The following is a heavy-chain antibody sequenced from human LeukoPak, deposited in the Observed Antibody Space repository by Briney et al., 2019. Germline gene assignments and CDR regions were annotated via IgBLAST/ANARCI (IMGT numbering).Heavy chain of an antibody. Sequence: PSGTLSLTCAVSGASISNTDWWSWVRQPPGKGLEWIGEIYHSGTTNYNPSLKSRVTISVDKSKNQFSLNLSSVTAADTAVYYCARTASSGVVWFDSWGQGTLVTVSS. CDR2: IYHSGTT. CDR1: GASISNTDW. D-gene: IGHD2-21*01. V-gene: IGHV4-4*02. CDR3: ARTASSGVVWFDS. J-gene: IGHJ5*01.